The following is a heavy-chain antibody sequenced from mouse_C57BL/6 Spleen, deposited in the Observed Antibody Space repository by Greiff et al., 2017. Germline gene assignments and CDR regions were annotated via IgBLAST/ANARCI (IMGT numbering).Heavy chain of an antibody. CDR1: GFTFSDYY. D-gene: IGHD1-1*01. V-gene: IGHV5-16*01. J-gene: IGHJ2*01. CDR2: INYDGSST. Sequence: EVMLVESEGGLVQPGSSMKLSCTASGFTFSDYYMAWVRQVPEKGLEWVANINYDGSSTYYLDSLKSRFLISRDNAKNILYLQMSSLKSEDTATYYCTRGERYYYGFDYWGQGTTLTVAS. CDR3: TRGERYYYGFDY.